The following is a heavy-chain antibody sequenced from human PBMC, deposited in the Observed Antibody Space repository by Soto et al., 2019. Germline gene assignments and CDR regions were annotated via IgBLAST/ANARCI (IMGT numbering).Heavy chain of an antibody. CDR1: GFTFRDYA. Sequence: EVQLLESGGGLEQPGGSLRLSCAASGFTFRDYAMSWVRQAPGKGLEWVTTITGSSSNLYYSDSVKGRFAISRDNSKNTLYLQVDSLTAEDTAVYYCAKGGAVYGLLTHDYWGQGTLVTVSS. V-gene: IGHV3-23*01. D-gene: IGHD3-9*01. J-gene: IGHJ4*02. CDR2: ITGSSSNL. CDR3: AKGGAVYGLLTHDY.